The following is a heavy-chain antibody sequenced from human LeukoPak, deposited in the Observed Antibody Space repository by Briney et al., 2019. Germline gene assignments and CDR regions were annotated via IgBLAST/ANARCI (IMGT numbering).Heavy chain of an antibody. CDR2: IYGGGST. CDR1: AFTVSSNY. V-gene: IGHV3-66*02. Sequence: GGSLRLSCAVSAFTVSSNYVSWVRQAPGKGLEWVSVIYGGGSTNYADSVKGRFTISRDNSKNTLYLQMNSLRAEDTAVYYCARDHSASYQRAFDIWGQGTMVTVSS. CDR3: ARDHSASYQRAFDI. D-gene: IGHD1-26*01. J-gene: IGHJ3*02.